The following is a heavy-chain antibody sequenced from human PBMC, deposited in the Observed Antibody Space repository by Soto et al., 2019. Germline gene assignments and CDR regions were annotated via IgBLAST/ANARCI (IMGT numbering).Heavy chain of an antibody. J-gene: IGHJ6*02. D-gene: IGHD3-3*01. CDR2: ISYDGSNK. Sequence: QVQLVESGGGVVQPGRSLRLSCAASGFTFSSYGMHWVRQAPGKGVEWVAVISYDGSNKYYADSVKGRFTISRDNSKNTLYLKMNSLRAEDTAVYYCAKDLESYTYYYYGMDVWGQGTTVTVSS. CDR1: GFTFSSYG. V-gene: IGHV3-30*18. CDR3: AKDLESYTYYYYGMDV.